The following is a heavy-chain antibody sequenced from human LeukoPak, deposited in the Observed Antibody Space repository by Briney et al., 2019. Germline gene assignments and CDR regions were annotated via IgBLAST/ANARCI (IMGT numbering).Heavy chain of an antibody. CDR1: GGSITSDNYF. Sequence: SETLSLTCTVSGGSITSDNYFWSWIRHLPGRDLEWIGYIYHSGNTYYNPSLKSRVIMSVDASENQFSLKLSSVTAADTAVYYCAREVIAATVTDAFDIWGPGTLVTVSS. CDR2: IYHSGNT. CDR3: AREVIAATVTDAFDI. J-gene: IGHJ3*02. V-gene: IGHV4-31*03. D-gene: IGHD6-13*01.